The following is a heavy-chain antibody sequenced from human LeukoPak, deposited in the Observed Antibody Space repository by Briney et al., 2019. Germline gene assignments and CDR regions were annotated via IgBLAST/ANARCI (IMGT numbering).Heavy chain of an antibody. CDR3: ARDRWGAAAGVIDY. D-gene: IGHD6-13*01. V-gene: IGHV3-21*04. J-gene: IGHJ4*02. Sequence: PGGSLRLSCAASGFTFSSYSMNWVRQAPGKGLEWVSFISGSSGYTYYADSLKGRFTISRDNAKNSLNLQMNSLRAEDTAVYYCARDRWGAAAGVIDYWGQGTLVTVYS. CDR2: ISGSSGYT. CDR1: GFTFSSYS.